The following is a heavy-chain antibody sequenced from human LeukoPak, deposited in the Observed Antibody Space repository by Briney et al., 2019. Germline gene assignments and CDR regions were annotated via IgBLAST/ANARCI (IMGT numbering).Heavy chain of an antibody. V-gene: IGHV3-23*01. J-gene: IGHJ4*02. CDR3: AKAPSSYYDSSGYFDY. D-gene: IGHD3-22*01. CDR2: LSGSGGRT. Sequence: GGSLRLSCAASGFIFSSYAMSWVRQAPGKGLEWVSALSGSGGRTYYADSVKGRFTISRDNSKNTLYLQMNSLRAEDTAVYYCAKAPSSYYDSSGYFDYWGQGTLVTVSS. CDR1: GFIFSSYA.